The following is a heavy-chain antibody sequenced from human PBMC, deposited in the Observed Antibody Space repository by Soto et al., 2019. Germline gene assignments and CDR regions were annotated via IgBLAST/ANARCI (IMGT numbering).Heavy chain of an antibody. CDR2: ILNDGSNR. V-gene: IGHV3-33*01. CDR3: ARDDEYSGNGMDV. Sequence: QVQLVESGGGVVQPGRSLRLSCAASGFTFSNDGMHWVRQAPGKGLEWVAVILNDGSNRYHADSVKDRFTISRDNSKNMLYLQMNSRRDEDPAVYYCARDDEYSGNGMDVWGQGTTVTVS. CDR1: GFTFSNDG. D-gene: IGHD3-10*01. J-gene: IGHJ6*02.